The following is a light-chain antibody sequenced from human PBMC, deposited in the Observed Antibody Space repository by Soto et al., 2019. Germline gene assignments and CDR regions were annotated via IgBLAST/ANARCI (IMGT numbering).Light chain of an antibody. Sequence: EFVLTHSPGTLSFSPWERATLSCRSSQTVRNNYLAWYQQKPGQAPRLLIYDASSRATGIPDRFSGGGSGTDFTLTISRLEPEDFAVYYCQQFSSYPLTFGGGTKVDIK. CDR1: QTVRNNY. V-gene: IGKV3-20*01. CDR3: QQFSSYPLT. J-gene: IGKJ4*01. CDR2: DAS.